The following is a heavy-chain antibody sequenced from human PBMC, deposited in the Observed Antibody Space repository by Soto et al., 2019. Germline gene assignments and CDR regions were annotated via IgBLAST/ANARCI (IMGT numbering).Heavy chain of an antibody. J-gene: IGHJ6*02. CDR1: DGSISGGDYY. CDR3: AKEPVSITIFGVSGMDV. V-gene: IGHV4-30-4*01. CDR2: IYYSASN. Sequence: TLSLTFTVSDGSISGGDYYWSGSRQPPGKGLEWIEYIYYSASNFYNPPLKSRVTISVDTSKNQFPLQLSSVTAADTAVYYCAKEPVSITIFGVSGMDVWGQGTTVTVSS. D-gene: IGHD3-3*01.